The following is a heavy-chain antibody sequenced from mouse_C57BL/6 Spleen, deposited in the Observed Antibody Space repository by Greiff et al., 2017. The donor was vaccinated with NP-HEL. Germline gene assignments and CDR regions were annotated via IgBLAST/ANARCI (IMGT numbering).Heavy chain of an antibody. Sequence: EVKLMESEGGLVQPGSSMKLSCTASGFTFSDYYMAWVRQVPEKGLEWVANINYDGSSTYYLDSLKSRFIISRDNAKNILYLQMSSLKSEDTATYYCARGSSYGYYAMDYWGQGTSVTVSS. V-gene: IGHV5-16*01. CDR3: ARGSSYGYYAMDY. J-gene: IGHJ4*01. CDR2: INYDGSST. D-gene: IGHD1-1*01. CDR1: GFTFSDYY.